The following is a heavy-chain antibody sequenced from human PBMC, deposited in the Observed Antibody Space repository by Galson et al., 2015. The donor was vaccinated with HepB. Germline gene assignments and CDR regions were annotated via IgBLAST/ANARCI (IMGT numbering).Heavy chain of an antibody. CDR3: IRHVEYYRPY. D-gene: IGHD2/OR15-2a*01. Sequence: SLRLSCAASGAIFSGSAIHWVRQAPGKGLERVGHIRPKEHFYATSYSASVGGRFTISGDDPKNTAFLHMNSLRVEDTAVYYCIRHVEYYRPYWGQGSLVTVSS. V-gene: IGHV3-73*01. CDR1: GAIFSGSA. CDR2: IRPKEHFYAT. J-gene: IGHJ4*02.